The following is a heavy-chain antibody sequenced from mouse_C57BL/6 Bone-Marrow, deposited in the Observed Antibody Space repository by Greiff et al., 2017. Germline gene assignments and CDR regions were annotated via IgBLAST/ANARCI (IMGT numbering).Heavy chain of an antibody. V-gene: IGHV5-16*01. CDR1: GFTFSDYY. CDR3: AREDYYGSSYWYFDV. J-gene: IGHJ1*03. D-gene: IGHD1-1*01. CDR2: INYDGSST. Sequence: EVKLVESEGGLVQPGSSMKLSCTASGFTFSDYYMAWVRQVPEKGLEWVANINYDGSSTYYLDSLKSRFIISRDNEKNILYLQMSSLKSEDTATYYCAREDYYGSSYWYFDVWGTGTTVTVSS.